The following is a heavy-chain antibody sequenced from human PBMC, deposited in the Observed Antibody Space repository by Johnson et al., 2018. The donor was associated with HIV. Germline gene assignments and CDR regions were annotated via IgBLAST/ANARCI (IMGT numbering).Heavy chain of an antibody. V-gene: IGHV3-15*01. CDR1: GFTFSNAW. Sequence: VQLVESGGGVVQPGRSLRLSCAASGFTFSNAWMSWVRQAPGKGLEWVGRIKSKTDGGTTDYAAPVKGRFTIPRDDSKNTLYLQMNSLKTEDTAVYYCTTAASSSWYGEDAFDIWGQGTMVTVSS. J-gene: IGHJ3*02. CDR2: IKSKTDGGTT. D-gene: IGHD6-13*01. CDR3: TTAASSSWYGEDAFDI.